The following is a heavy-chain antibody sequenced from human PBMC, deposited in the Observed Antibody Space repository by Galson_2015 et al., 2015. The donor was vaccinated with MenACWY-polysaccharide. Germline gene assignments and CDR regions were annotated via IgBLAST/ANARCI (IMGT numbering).Heavy chain of an antibody. Sequence: SLRLSCAASEFTFSSYGMHWVRQAPGKGLERVAVIWFDGSNKYYADSVKGRFTISRDNSKNTLYLRMNSLRAEDTAVYYCARGRGGASTYYYYMDVWGKGTTVTVSS. J-gene: IGHJ6*03. D-gene: IGHD3-10*01. CDR2: IWFDGSNK. V-gene: IGHV3-33*01. CDR3: ARGRGGASTYYYYMDV. CDR1: EFTFSSYG.